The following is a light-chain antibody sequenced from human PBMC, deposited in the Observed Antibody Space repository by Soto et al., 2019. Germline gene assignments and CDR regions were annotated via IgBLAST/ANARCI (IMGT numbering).Light chain of an antibody. CDR1: QSVKSSN. Sequence: EIVLTQSPGALSLSPGERATLSCRASQSVKSSNLAWFQQKPGQAPRLLMFDASFRATGIPDRFSGSGSGADFTLTISRLEADDFAVYYWQHYGTSTWTFGQGTKVEVK. J-gene: IGKJ1*01. CDR2: DAS. V-gene: IGKV3-20*01. CDR3: QHYGTSTWT.